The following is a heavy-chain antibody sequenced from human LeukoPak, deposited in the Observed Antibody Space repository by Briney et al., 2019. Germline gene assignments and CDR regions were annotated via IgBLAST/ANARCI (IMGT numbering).Heavy chain of an antibody. D-gene: IGHD3-3*01. J-gene: IGHJ5*02. Sequence: GASVKVSCKASGYTFTSYGISWVRQAPGQGLEWMGWISAYNGNTNYAQKLQGRVTMTTDTSTSTAYMELRSLRSDDTAVYYCAREESITIFGMASNWFDPWGQGTLVTVSS. CDR3: AREESITIFGMASNWFDP. CDR1: GYTFTSYG. V-gene: IGHV1-18*01. CDR2: ISAYNGNT.